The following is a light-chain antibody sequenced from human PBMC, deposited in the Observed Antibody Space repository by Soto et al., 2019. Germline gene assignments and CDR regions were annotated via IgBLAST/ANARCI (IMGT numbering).Light chain of an antibody. CDR3: AGWDDSLSGVV. CDR2: RNN. V-gene: IGLV1-47*01. Sequence: QSVLTQPPSASGTPGQRVSISCSGSRSNIGRNYVYWYQQLPGTAPKLLIQRNNERPSGVPDRFSGSKSGTSVSLAISGLRSEDEADYYCAGWDDSLSGVVFGGGTKLTVL. CDR1: RSNIGRNY. J-gene: IGLJ2*01.